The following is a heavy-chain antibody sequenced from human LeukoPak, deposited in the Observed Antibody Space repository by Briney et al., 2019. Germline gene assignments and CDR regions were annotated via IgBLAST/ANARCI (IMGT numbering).Heavy chain of an antibody. D-gene: IGHD3-10*01. V-gene: IGHV1-3*01. CDR2: INGGNGNT. CDR1: GYTFRSYL. CDR3: ARGGNYGSGSYNRYYYYYGMDV. J-gene: IGHJ6*02. Sequence: GASVKVSCKASGYTFRSYLIHWVRQAPGQRLEWMGWINGGNGNTKYAQKFQDRVTITRDTSTSTAYMELRSLRSDDTAVYYCARGGNYGSGSYNRYYYYYGMDVWGQGTTVTVSS.